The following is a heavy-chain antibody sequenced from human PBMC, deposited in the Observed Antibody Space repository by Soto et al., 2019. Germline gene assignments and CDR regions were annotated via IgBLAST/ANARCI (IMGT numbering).Heavy chain of an antibody. V-gene: IGHV4-31*03. CDR1: GGSISSGGYY. CDR3: ERQLDSSGPYYFDY. Sequence: PSETLSLTCTVSGGSISSGGYYWSWIRQHPGKGLEWIGYIYYSGSTYYNPSLKSRVTISVDTSKNQFSLKLSSVTAADTAVYYCERQLDSSGPYYFDYWGQGTLVTVSS. D-gene: IGHD3-22*01. CDR2: IYYSGST. J-gene: IGHJ4*02.